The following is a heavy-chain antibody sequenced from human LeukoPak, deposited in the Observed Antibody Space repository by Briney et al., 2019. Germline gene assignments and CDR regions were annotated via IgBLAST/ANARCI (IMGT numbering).Heavy chain of an antibody. D-gene: IGHD6-6*01. V-gene: IGHV1-46*01. CDR2: INPSGGST. CDR3: AREGPIAAPYSRGFDY. J-gene: IGHJ4*02. Sequence: ASVKVSCKASGYTFTSYYMHWVRQAPGQGLEWMGIINPSGGSTSYAQKFQGRVTMTRDTSTSTVYMELSSLRSEDTAVYYCAREGPIAAPYSRGFDYWGQGTLVTVSS. CDR1: GYTFTSYY.